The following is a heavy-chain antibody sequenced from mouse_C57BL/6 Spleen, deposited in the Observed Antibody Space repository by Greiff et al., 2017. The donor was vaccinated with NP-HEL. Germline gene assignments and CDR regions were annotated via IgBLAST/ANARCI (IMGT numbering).Heavy chain of an antibody. CDR2: IYPGSGNT. V-gene: IGHV1-76*01. CDR3: ARSTGTFDY. CDR1: GYTFTDYY. J-gene: IGHJ2*01. Sequence: QVQLQQPGAELVKPGASVKLSCKASGYTFTDYYINWVKQRPGQGLEWIARIYPGSGNTYYNEKFKGKATLTADKSSSTAYMQLSSLTSEDTAVSFWARSTGTFDYWGQGTTLTVSS. D-gene: IGHD4-1*01.